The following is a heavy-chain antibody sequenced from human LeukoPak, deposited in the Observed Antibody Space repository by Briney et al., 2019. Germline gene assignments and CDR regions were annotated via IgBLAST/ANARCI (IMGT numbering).Heavy chain of an antibody. CDR2: INPSSGVT. V-gene: IGHV1-2*02. Sequence: ASVKVSCKASGYTFTSYYMHWVRQAPGQGLEWMGIINPSSGVTSYAQKFQGRVTMTRDTSIITAYMYLNRLKSDDTAMYYCAIRYSSGWGDDAFDIWGRGTMVTVSS. D-gene: IGHD6-19*01. J-gene: IGHJ3*02. CDR1: GYTFTSYY. CDR3: AIRYSSGWGDDAFDI.